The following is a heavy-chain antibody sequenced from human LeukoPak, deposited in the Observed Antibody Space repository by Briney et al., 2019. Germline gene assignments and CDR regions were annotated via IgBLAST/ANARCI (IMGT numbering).Heavy chain of an antibody. CDR2: IYHSGST. Sequence: SETLSLTCTVSGYSISSGYYWGWLRQPPGKGLEWIGSIYHSGSTYYNPSLKSRVTISVDTPKNQFSLKLSSVTAADTAVYYCARGRNYYPMDVWGKGTTVTVSS. V-gene: IGHV4-38-2*02. CDR3: ARGRNYYPMDV. D-gene: IGHD3-10*01. J-gene: IGHJ6*03. CDR1: GYSISSGYY.